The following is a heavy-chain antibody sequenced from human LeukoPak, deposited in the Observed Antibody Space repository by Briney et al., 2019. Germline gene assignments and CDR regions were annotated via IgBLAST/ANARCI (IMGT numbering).Heavy chain of an antibody. CDR3: ARGGIVSRYYMDV. V-gene: IGHV3-33*01. Sequence: GGSLKLSCAASGFTFSSYGMHGVRQAQGKGLEGVAVIWYDGSNKYYADSVKGRFTISRGNSKNTLYLQMNSLRAEDTAVYNCARGGIVSRYYMDVWGKGTTVTVSS. D-gene: IGHD1-26*01. CDR2: IWYDGSNK. J-gene: IGHJ6*03. CDR1: GFTFSSYG.